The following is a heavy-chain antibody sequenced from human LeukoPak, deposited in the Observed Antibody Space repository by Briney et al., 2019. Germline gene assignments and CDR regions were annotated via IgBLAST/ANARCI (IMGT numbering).Heavy chain of an antibody. J-gene: IGHJ5*02. CDR2: INHSGST. CDR1: GGSFSGYY. Sequence: SSETLSLTCAVYGGSFSGYYWSWIRQPPGKGLEWIGEINHSGSTNYNPSLKSRVTISVDTSKNQFSLKLTSVTAADTAVYYCARSRIAAAGIGVFDPWGQGTLVTVSS. D-gene: IGHD6-13*01. CDR3: ARSRIAAAGIGVFDP. V-gene: IGHV4-34*01.